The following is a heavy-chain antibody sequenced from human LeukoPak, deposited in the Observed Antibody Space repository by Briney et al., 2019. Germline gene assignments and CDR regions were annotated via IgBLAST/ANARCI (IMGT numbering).Heavy chain of an antibody. CDR3: ARVGGYCSSTSCEENWFDP. CDR2: IYSGGST. V-gene: IGHV3-66*02. D-gene: IGHD2-2*01. CDR1: GFTVSSNY. Sequence: PGGSLRLSCAASGFTVSSNYMSWVRQAPGKGLEGVSVIYSGGSTYYADSVKGRFTISRDNSKNTLYLQMNSLRAEDTAVYYCARVGGYCSSTSCEENWFDPWGQGTLVTVSS. J-gene: IGHJ5*02.